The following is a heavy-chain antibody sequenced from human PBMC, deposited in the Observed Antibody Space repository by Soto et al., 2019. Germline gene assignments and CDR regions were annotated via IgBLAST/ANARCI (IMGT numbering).Heavy chain of an antibody. V-gene: IGHV5-10-1*01. CDR1: GYSFAGYW. J-gene: IGHJ5*02. CDR2: IDPSDSQT. CDR3: ARHDRRGSSSGLDP. Sequence: PGESLKISCKGSGYSFAGYWITWVRQKPGKGLEWMGRIDPSDSQTYYSPSFRGHVTISVTKSITTVFLQWSSLRASDTAMYYCARHDRRGSSSGLDPWGQGTLVTVSS. D-gene: IGHD6-6*01.